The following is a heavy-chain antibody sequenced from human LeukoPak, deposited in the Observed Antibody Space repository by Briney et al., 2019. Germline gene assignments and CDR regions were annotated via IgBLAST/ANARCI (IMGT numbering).Heavy chain of an antibody. Sequence: SETLSLTCTVSGASIRANHDYWAWVRQPPGKGLEWIGTIFSSGTAYYNPSLRTRVSISVDTSKNEFSLRLSAVTAADTGLYYCARIIRTAGYYSNPKSGSFDLWGQGILVTVSS. CDR2: IFSSGTA. J-gene: IGHJ5*02. CDR3: ARIIRTAGYYSNPKSGSFDL. D-gene: IGHD3-22*01. V-gene: IGHV4-39*01. CDR1: GASIRANHDY.